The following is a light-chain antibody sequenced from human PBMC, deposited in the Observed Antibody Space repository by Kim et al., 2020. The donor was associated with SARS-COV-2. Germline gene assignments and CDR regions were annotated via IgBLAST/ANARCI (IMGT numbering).Light chain of an antibody. CDR3: QAWDSSTYV. J-gene: IGLJ1*01. Sequence: VSPRQTADITCAGDKLRDKYVCCDQHKPGQSPVVVIYQDTRRPSGIPERFSGSKSGNTATVTISGTQAMDEADYYCQAWDSSTYVFGAGTKVTVL. CDR2: QDT. V-gene: IGLV3-1*01. CDR1: KLRDKY.